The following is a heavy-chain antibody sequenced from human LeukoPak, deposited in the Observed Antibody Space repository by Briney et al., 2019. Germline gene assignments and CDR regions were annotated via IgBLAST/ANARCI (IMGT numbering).Heavy chain of an antibody. CDR1: GGSIRSGGYY. CDR3: ARGWRGYGSGSYLNYYGMDV. V-gene: IGHV4-31*03. CDR2: IYYSGST. Sequence: SETLSLTCTVSGGSIRSGGYYWSWIRQHPGKGLEWIGYIYYSGSTYYNPSLKSRVTISVDTSKNQFSLKLSSVTAADTAVYYCARGWRGYGSGSYLNYYGMDVWGQGTTVTDSS. D-gene: IGHD3-10*01. J-gene: IGHJ6*02.